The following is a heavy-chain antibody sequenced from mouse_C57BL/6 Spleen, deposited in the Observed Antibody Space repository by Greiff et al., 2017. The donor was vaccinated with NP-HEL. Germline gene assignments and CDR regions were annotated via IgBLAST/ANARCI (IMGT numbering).Heavy chain of an antibody. J-gene: IGHJ4*01. CDR2: IDPSDSYT. V-gene: IGHV1-50*01. D-gene: IGHD3-2*02. CDR3: ARSRRDSSGLPYAMDY. Sequence: QVQLQQPGAELVKPGASVKLSCKASGYTFTSYWMQWVKQRPGQGLEWIGEIDPSDSYTNYNQKFKGKATLTVDTSSSTAYMQLSSLTSEDSAVYYCARSRRDSSGLPYAMDYWGQGTSVTVSS. CDR1: GYTFTSYW.